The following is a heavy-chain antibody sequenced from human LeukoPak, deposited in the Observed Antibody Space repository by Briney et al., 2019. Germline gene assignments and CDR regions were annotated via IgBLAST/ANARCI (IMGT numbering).Heavy chain of an antibody. V-gene: IGHV1-46*01. J-gene: IGHJ6*02. CDR1: GNTFTSYY. CDR2: INPSGGST. Sequence: ASVKVSCKASGNTFTSYYMHWWRQAPGQGLRWMGIINPSGGSTSYAQKFQGRVTMTRDTSTSTVYMELSSLRSEDTAVYYCARDRLEDRYYYYYGMDVWGQGTTVTVSS. D-gene: IGHD1-1*01. CDR3: ARDRLEDRYYYYYGMDV.